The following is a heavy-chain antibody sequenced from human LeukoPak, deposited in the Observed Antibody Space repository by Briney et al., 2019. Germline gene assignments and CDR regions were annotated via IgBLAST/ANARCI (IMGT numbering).Heavy chain of an antibody. D-gene: IGHD3-10*01. J-gene: IGHJ4*02. V-gene: IGHV4-34*01. CDR3: ARGDPGSGSDY. CDR2: INHSGST. CDR1: GGSFSGYY. Sequence: SETLSLTCAVYGGSFSGYYWSWIRQPPGKGLEWIGEINHSGSTNYNPSLKSRVTISVDTSKNQFSLKLSSVTAADTAVYYCARGDPGSGSDYWGQGTLVTVSS.